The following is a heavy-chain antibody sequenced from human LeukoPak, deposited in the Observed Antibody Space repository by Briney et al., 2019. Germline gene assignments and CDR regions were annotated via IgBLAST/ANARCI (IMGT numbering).Heavy chain of an antibody. J-gene: IGHJ3*02. Sequence: ASVKVSCKASGGTFSSYAISWVRQATGRGLEWMGWMNTNSGNTGYAQKFQGRVTITRNTSISTAYMELSSLRSEDTAVYYCARGDLYSSSAGDIWGQGTMVTVSS. D-gene: IGHD6-6*01. V-gene: IGHV1-8*03. CDR1: GGTFSSYA. CDR3: ARGDLYSSSAGDI. CDR2: MNTNSGNT.